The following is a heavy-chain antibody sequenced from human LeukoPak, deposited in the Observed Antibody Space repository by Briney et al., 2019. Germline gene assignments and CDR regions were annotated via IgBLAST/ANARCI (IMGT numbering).Heavy chain of an antibody. V-gene: IGHV3-74*01. Sequence: GGSLRLSCAASGFSFSSYWMHWVRQAPGKGLVWVSRISSDGSIINYADSVKGRFTISRDNSKNSLYLQMNSLRTEDTALYYCAKGQQQLVDYWGQGTLVTVSS. J-gene: IGHJ4*02. D-gene: IGHD6-13*01. CDR2: ISSDGSII. CDR3: AKGQQQLVDY. CDR1: GFSFSSYW.